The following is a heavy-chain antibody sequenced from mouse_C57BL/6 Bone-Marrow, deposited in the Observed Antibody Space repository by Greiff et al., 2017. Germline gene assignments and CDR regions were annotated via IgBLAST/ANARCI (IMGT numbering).Heavy chain of an antibody. CDR3: ARSSYDYGGFAY. Sequence: VQLQQPGAELVRPGTSVKLSCKASGYTFTSYWMHWVKQRPGQGLEWIGVIDPSDSYTNYNQKFKGKATLTVDTSSSTAYMQLSSLTSEDSAVYDCARSSYDYGGFAYWGQGTLVTVSA. CDR1: GYTFTSYW. CDR2: IDPSDSYT. V-gene: IGHV1-59*01. J-gene: IGHJ3*01. D-gene: IGHD2-4*01.